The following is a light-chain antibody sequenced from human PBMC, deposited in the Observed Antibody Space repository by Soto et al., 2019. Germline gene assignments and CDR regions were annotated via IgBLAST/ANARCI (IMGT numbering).Light chain of an antibody. CDR1: QSISSY. J-gene: IGKJ1*01. Sequence: DIQMTKSPSSLSASVGDRVTITCRASQSISSYLNWYQQKPGKAPKLLIYAASRLQSGVPSRFSGSGSGTDFTRTISSLQPEDFATYYCQQSYSTPWTFGQGTKVDIK. V-gene: IGKV1-39*01. CDR3: QQSYSTPWT. CDR2: AAS.